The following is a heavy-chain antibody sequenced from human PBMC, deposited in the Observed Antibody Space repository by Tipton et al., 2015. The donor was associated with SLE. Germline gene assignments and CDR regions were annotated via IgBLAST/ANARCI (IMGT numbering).Heavy chain of an antibody. CDR3: ARDHYYDSSGYYWMDY. J-gene: IGHJ4*02. CDR1: GFDFINYV. V-gene: IGHV3-23*01. CDR2: ITGSGSST. Sequence: SLRLSCAASGFDFINYVMNWVRQAPGKGLEWVSVITGSGSSTYYADSVKGRFTISRDNSKNTLYLQMNSLRAEDTAVYYCARDHYYDSSGYYWMDYWGQGTLVTVSS. D-gene: IGHD3-22*01.